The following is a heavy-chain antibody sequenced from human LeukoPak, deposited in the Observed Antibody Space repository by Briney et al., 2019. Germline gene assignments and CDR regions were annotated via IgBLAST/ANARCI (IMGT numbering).Heavy chain of an antibody. CDR2: IYSGGST. V-gene: IGHV3-66*01. CDR1: GFTASSNY. Sequence: GGSLRLSCAASGFTASSNYMSWVRQAPGKGLEWVSVIYSGGSTYYADSVKGRFTISRDSSKNTLYLQMNSLRAEDTAVYYCARDGAVAGTFYWGQGTLVTVSS. D-gene: IGHD6-19*01. CDR3: ARDGAVAGTFY. J-gene: IGHJ4*02.